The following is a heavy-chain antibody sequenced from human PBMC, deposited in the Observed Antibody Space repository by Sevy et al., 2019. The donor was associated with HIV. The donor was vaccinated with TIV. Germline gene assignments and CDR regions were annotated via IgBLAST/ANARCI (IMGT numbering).Heavy chain of an antibody. Sequence: SETLSLTCAVSGGSISSVNWWHWVRQPPGKGLEWIGEIYHSGSTNYNPSLKSRVTISVDNSKNQFSLNLDSVTAADTAVYYCARGGETPRGFDPWGQGSLVTVSS. D-gene: IGHD3-16*01. CDR3: ARGGETPRGFDP. J-gene: IGHJ5*02. CDR2: IYHSGST. CDR1: GGSISSVNW. V-gene: IGHV4-4*02.